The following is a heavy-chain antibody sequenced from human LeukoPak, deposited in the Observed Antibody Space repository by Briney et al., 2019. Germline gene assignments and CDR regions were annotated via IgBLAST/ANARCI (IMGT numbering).Heavy chain of an antibody. J-gene: IGHJ4*02. D-gene: IGHD6-19*01. V-gene: IGHV3-30*18. Sequence: PGGSLRLSCAASGFTFSSYGMHWVRQAPGKGLEWVAVISYDGSNKYYTDSVKGRFTISRDNSKNTLYLQMNSLRAEDTAVYYCAKDREAVARGGVYWGQGTLVTVSS. CDR1: GFTFSSYG. CDR3: AKDREAVARGGVY. CDR2: ISYDGSNK.